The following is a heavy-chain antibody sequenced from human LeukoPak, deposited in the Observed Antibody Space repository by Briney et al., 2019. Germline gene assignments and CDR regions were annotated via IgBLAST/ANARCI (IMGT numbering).Heavy chain of an antibody. V-gene: IGHV3-7*01. CDR3: TRDSQGSGTYSTDQ. D-gene: IGHD3-10*01. J-gene: IGHJ4*02. CDR2: MNQDGSRK. Sequence: GGSLRLSCVASGFTFSSSWMSWVCQGQGKGPEWVANMNQDGSRKYYVDSVKGRFTISRDNAKNSLFLQMNGLRDEDTAVYYCTRDSQGSGTYSTDQWGQGTLVTVSS. CDR1: GFTFSSSW.